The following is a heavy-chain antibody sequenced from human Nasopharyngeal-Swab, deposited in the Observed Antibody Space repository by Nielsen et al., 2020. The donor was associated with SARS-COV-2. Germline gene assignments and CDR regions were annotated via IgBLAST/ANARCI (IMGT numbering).Heavy chain of an antibody. CDR1: GFAFSSYA. D-gene: IGHD3-22*01. Sequence: GGSLRLSCVGSGFAFSSYAIHWVRQAPGKGLDWVAIIAYDGINKYYADSVKGRFTISKDNSKSTVYLQMNSLRAEDTAVYYCASPHTSGRNYYFYGMDAWGQGTTVIVSS. CDR2: IAYDGINK. J-gene: IGHJ6*02. V-gene: IGHV3-30*04. CDR3: ASPHTSGRNYYFYGMDA.